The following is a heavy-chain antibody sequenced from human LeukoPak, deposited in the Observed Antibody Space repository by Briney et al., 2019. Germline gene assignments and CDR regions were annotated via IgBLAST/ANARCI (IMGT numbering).Heavy chain of an antibody. V-gene: IGHV1-2*02. CDR1: GGTFSSYA. Sequence: GASVKVSCKASGGTFSSYAIGWVRQAPGQGLEWMGWINPNSGGTKYAQNFQGRVSMTRDTSITTAYLELRRLKSDDTAVYYCARRGGEYDYYYYMDVWGTGTTVTVSS. J-gene: IGHJ6*03. D-gene: IGHD3-10*01. CDR2: INPNSGGT. CDR3: ARRGGEYDYYYYMDV.